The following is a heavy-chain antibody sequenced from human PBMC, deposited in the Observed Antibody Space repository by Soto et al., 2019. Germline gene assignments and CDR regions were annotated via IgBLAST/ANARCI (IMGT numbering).Heavy chain of an antibody. CDR1: GGTFSSYA. V-gene: IGHV1-69*12. Sequence: QVQLVQSGAEVKKPGSSVKVSCKASGGTFSSYAISWVRQAPGQGLEWMGGIIPIFGTANYAQKFQGRVMITADESTSTAYMELSSLRSEDTAVYYCAREPVDTAMVRFYYYYGMDVWGQGTTVTVSS. J-gene: IGHJ6*02. CDR3: AREPVDTAMVRFYYYYGMDV. CDR2: IIPIFGTA. D-gene: IGHD5-18*01.